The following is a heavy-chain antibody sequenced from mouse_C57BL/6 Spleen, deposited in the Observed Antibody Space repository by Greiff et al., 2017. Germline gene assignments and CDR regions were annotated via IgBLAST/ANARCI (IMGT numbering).Heavy chain of an antibody. CDR2: ISSGGSTI. CDR1: GFTFSDYG. J-gene: IGHJ3*01. CDR3: AFYYGGVFAY. D-gene: IGHD1-1*01. V-gene: IGHV5-17*01. Sequence: EVMLVESGGGLVKPGGSLKLSCAASGFTFSDYGMHWVRQAPEKGLEWVAYISSGGSTIYYADTVKGRFTISRDNAKNTLFLQMTSLRSEDTAMYYCAFYYGGVFAYWGQGTLVTVSA.